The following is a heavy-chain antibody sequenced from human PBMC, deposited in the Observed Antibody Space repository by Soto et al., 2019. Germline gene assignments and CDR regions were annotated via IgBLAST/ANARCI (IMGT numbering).Heavy chain of an antibody. CDR2: IYYSGST. J-gene: IGHJ4*02. CDR3: ARDSGAAAGSFDY. V-gene: IGHV4-31*03. D-gene: IGHD6-13*01. Sequence: PSETLSLTCTVSGGSISSGGYYWSWIRQHPGKGLEWIGYIYYSGSTYYNPSLKSRVTISVDTSKNQFPLKLSSVTAADTAVYYCARDSGAAAGSFDYWGQGTLVTVSS. CDR1: GGSISSGGYY.